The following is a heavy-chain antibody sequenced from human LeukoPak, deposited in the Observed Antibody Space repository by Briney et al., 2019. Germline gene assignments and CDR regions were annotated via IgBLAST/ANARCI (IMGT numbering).Heavy chain of an antibody. Sequence: GGSLRLSCAASGFTFSSYEMNWVRQAPGKGLEWVSYISSSGSTIYYADSVKGRFTISRDSAKNSLYLQMNSLRAEDTAVYYCARGRYYDILTGYYIHPAPFDYWGQGTLVTVSS. D-gene: IGHD3-9*01. CDR1: GFTFSSYE. CDR2: ISSSGSTI. J-gene: IGHJ4*02. V-gene: IGHV3-48*03. CDR3: ARGRYYDILTGYYIHPAPFDY.